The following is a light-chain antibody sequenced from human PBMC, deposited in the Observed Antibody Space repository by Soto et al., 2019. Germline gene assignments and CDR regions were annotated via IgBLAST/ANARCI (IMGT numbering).Light chain of an antibody. V-gene: IGLV2-14*01. CDR2: EVS. J-gene: IGLJ1*01. CDR3: SSYSSSSTV. Sequence: QSALTQPASVSGSPGQSITISCTGTSSDVGSYNYVSWYQQHPGKAPKLMIYEVSTRPSGVSSRFSGSKSGNTASLTISGLQAEDEADYSGSSYSSSSTVFGTGTKLTVL. CDR1: SSDVGSYNY.